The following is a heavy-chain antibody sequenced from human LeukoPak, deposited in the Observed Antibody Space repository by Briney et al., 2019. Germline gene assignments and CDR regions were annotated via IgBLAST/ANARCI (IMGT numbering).Heavy chain of an antibody. D-gene: IGHD6-13*01. J-gene: IGHJ4*02. CDR1: GFTFSSYS. CDR2: ISSSSSTI. V-gene: IGHV3-48*01. Sequence: SGGSLRLSCAASGFTFSSYSMNWVRQAPGKGLEWVSYISSSSSTIYYADSVKGRFTISRDNAKNSLYLQMNSLRAEDTDVYYCARGRRGAAGTCDYWGQGTLVTVSS. CDR3: ARGRRGAAGTCDY.